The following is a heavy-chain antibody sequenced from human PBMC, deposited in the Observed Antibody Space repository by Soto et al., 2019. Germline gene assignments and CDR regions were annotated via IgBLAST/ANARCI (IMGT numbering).Heavy chain of an antibody. CDR1: GFTLSCYA. Sequence: GSLRLSCAASGFTLSCYAMQLFRQAPGKGLEWVAVISDDGSNKYSADSVKGRFTISRDNSKNTLYLQMNSLRAEDTAVYYWQKDGNGAVDYWGQGTLVTVSS. CDR2: ISDDGSNK. V-gene: IGHV3-30-3*01. D-gene: IGHD4-17*01. CDR3: QKDGNGAVDY. J-gene: IGHJ4*02.